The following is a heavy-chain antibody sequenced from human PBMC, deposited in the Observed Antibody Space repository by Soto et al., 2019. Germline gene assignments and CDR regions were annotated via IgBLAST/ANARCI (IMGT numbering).Heavy chain of an antibody. V-gene: IGHV5-51*01. D-gene: IGHD4-4*01. CDR1: GYSFSSYW. J-gene: IGHJ6*02. CDR3: AKTTGNYYAMDV. Sequence: GESLKISCKGSGYSFSSYWIGWVRQVPGKGLEWMGIIYPGDPDSRYSPSFQGQVTISADKSISTTYLQWSSLKASDSAMYYCAKTTGNYYAMDVWGQGTTVTVSS. CDR2: IYPGDPDS.